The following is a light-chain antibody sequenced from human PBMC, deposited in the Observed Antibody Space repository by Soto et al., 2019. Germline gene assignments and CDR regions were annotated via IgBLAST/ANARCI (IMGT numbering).Light chain of an antibody. CDR3: QQYNSYSWT. J-gene: IGKJ1*01. Sequence: DIQMTQSPSTLSASVGDRVTITCRASQSISSWLAWYQQKPGKAHKLLIYDASSLESGVPSTFSGRGSGTEFTLTVSSLQPDDFATYYCQQYNSYSWTFGQGTKVEIK. CDR1: QSISSW. V-gene: IGKV1-5*01. CDR2: DAS.